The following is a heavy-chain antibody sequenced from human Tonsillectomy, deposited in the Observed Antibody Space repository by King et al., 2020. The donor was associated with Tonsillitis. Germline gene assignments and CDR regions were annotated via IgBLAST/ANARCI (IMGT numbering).Heavy chain of an antibody. V-gene: IGHV1-8*01. CDR1: GYTFTSYD. Sequence: VQLVESGAEVKKPGASVKVSCKASGYTFTSYDINWVRQATGQGLEWMGWMNPNSGNRGYAQKFQGRVTMTRNTSISTAHMELSSLRSEDTAVYYCATGEQWLVLGTDWKNYYYYGMDVWGQGTTVTVSS. CDR2: MNPNSGNR. D-gene: IGHD6-19*01. J-gene: IGHJ6*02. CDR3: ATGEQWLVLGTDWKNYYYYGMDV.